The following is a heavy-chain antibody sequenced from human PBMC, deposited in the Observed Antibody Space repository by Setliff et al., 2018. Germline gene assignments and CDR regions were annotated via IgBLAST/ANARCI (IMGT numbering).Heavy chain of an antibody. CDR2: INHSGST. J-gene: IGHJ4*02. CDR1: GGSLSNYY. D-gene: IGHD6-13*01. Sequence: PSETLSLTCTVYGGSLSNYYWSWIRQPPGKGLEWIVEINHSGSTNYNPSLKGRVTISVNTSKNQFSLKLSSVTAADTAVYYCARDGSGIAATSLEGWGQGTLVTVSS. V-gene: IGHV4-34*01. CDR3: ARDGSGIAATSLEG.